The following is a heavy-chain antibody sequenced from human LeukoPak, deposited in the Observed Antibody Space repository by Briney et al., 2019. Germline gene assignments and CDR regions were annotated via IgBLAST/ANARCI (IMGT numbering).Heavy chain of an antibody. V-gene: IGHV4-39*01. D-gene: IGHD3-10*01. CDR1: GGSISSSSYY. J-gene: IGHJ4*02. CDR3: ARRNTYGSGSYYNI. CDR2: IYYSGST. Sequence: SETLSLTCTVSGGSISSSSYYWGWIRQPPGKGLEWIGSIYYSGSTYYNPSLKSRVTISVDTSKNQFSLKLISVTAADTAVYYCARRNTYGSGSYYNIWGQGTLVTVSS.